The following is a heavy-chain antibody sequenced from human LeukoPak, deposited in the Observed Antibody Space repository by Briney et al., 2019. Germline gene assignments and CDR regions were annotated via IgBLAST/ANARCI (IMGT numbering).Heavy chain of an antibody. V-gene: IGHV3-48*04. CDR1: GFTFSSYS. Sequence: GGSLRLSRAASGFTFSSYSMNWVRQAPGKGLEWVSYISSSTSTMYYADSVKGRFTISRDNDKKSLYLHMDSLRAEDTAFYYCVKHDGLASQPSFHYWGQGTLVIVSS. CDR3: VKHDGLASQPSFHY. D-gene: IGHD3/OR15-3a*01. J-gene: IGHJ4*02. CDR2: ISSSTSTM.